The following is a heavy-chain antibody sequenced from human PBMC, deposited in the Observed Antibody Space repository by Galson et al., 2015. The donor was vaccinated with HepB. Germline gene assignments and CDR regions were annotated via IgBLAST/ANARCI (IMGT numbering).Heavy chain of an antibody. CDR2: ISGSGGST. Sequence: SLRLSCAASGFTFSNAWMSWVRQAPGEGLEWVSAISGSGGSTYYADSVKGRFTISRDDSKNTLYLQMNSLRAEDTAVYYCAKDRASYYYDSSGYEYFDYWGQGTLVTVSS. CDR1: GFTFSNAW. D-gene: IGHD3-22*01. V-gene: IGHV3-23*01. J-gene: IGHJ4*02. CDR3: AKDRASYYYDSSGYEYFDY.